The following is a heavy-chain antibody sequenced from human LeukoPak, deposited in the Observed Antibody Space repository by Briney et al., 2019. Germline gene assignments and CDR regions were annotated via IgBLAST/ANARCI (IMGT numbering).Heavy chain of an antibody. D-gene: IGHD1-26*01. CDR3: AIPRELHGYYYYMDV. Sequence: GGSLRLSCAASGFTFSSYSMNWVRQAPGKGLEWVSYISSSSSTIYYADSVKGRFTISRDNAKNSLYLQMNSLRAEDTAVYYCAIPRELHGYYYYMDVWGKGTTVTVSS. V-gene: IGHV3-48*01. CDR1: GFTFSSYS. CDR2: ISSSSSTI. J-gene: IGHJ6*03.